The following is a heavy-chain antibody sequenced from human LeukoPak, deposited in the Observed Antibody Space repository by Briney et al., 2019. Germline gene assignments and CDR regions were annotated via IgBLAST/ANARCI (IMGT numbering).Heavy chain of an antibody. CDR3: ARDWGEGYYDSSGLDAFDI. Sequence: ASVKVSCKASGYTFTSYGISWVRQAPGQGLEWMGWISAYNGNTNYAHKLQGRVTMTTDTSTSTAYMELRSLRSDDTAVYYCARDWGEGYYDSSGLDAFDIWGQGTMVTVSS. CDR1: GYTFTSYG. J-gene: IGHJ3*02. D-gene: IGHD3-22*01. CDR2: ISAYNGNT. V-gene: IGHV1-18*01.